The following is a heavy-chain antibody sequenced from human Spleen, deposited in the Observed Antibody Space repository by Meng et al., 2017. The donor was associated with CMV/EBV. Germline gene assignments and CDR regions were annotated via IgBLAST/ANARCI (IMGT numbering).Heavy chain of an antibody. Sequence: ASVKVSCKASGYSFTGYLMHWVRQAPGQGLEWMGWINPNSGGTSYAQKFQGRVTMTRDTSITTAYMELSSLRSDDTAVYYCARGPQVGVISIRFKSPWFDPWGQGTLVTVSS. J-gene: IGHJ5*02. CDR3: ARGPQVGVISIRFKSPWFDP. CDR1: GYSFTGYL. CDR2: INPNSGGT. V-gene: IGHV1-2*02. D-gene: IGHD3-3*01.